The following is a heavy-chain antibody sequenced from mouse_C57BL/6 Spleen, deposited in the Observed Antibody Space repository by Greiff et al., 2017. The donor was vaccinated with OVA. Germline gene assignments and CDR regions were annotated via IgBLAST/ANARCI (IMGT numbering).Heavy chain of an antibody. V-gene: IGHV1-55*01. CDR3: ARKTTTVVANWYFDV. CDR2: IYPGSGST. Sequence: VQLQQPGAELVKPGASVKMSCKASGYTFTSYWITWVKQRPGQGLEWIGDIYPGSGSTNYNEKFKSKATLTVDTSSSTAYMQLSSLTSEDSAVYYCARKTTTVVANWYFDVWGTGTTVTVSS. J-gene: IGHJ1*03. CDR1: GYTFTSYW. D-gene: IGHD1-1*01.